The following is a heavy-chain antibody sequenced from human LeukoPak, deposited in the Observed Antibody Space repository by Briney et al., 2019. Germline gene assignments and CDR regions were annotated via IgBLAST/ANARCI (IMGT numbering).Heavy chain of an antibody. CDR3: ARTRGYSGYDLTYYYYGMDV. D-gene: IGHD5-12*01. V-gene: IGHV1-8*01. Sequence: ASVKVSCKASGYTFTSYDINWVRQATGQGLEWMGWTNPNSGNTGYAQKFQGRVTMTRNTSISTAYMELSSLRSEDTAVYYCARTRGYSGYDLTYYYYGMDVWGQGTTVTVSS. J-gene: IGHJ6*02. CDR2: TNPNSGNT. CDR1: GYTFTSYD.